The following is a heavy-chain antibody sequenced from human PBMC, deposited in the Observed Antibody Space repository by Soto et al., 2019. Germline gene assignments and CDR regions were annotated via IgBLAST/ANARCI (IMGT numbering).Heavy chain of an antibody. D-gene: IGHD3-22*01. CDR3: AKVGSGYSSHYFDY. CDR1: GFTFSSYA. CDR2: ISGSGGST. V-gene: IGHV3-23*01. J-gene: IGHJ4*02. Sequence: EVQLLESGGGLVQPGGSLRLSCAASGFTFSSYAMSWVRQAPGKGLEWVSAISGSGGSTYYADSVKGRFTISRDNSKKTLYLQMNGLRAEDTAVYYCAKVGSGYSSHYFDYWGQGTLVTVSS.